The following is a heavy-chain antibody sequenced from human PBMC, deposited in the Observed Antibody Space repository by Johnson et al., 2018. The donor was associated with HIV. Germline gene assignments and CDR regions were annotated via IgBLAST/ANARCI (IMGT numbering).Heavy chain of an antibody. CDR3: AKDMTAYYNFWSGYDQAFDI. J-gene: IGHJ3*02. CDR2: ISYDGSNK. V-gene: IGHV3-30*18. CDR1: GFTFSSYG. Sequence: VQLVESGGGVVQPGRSLRLSCVASGFTFSSYGMHWVRQAPGKGLEWVTIISYDGSNKYYADSVKGRFTTSSDNSKNTLYLQMSSLRAEDTAVYYCAKDMTAYYNFWSGYDQAFDIWGQGTMVTVSS. D-gene: IGHD3-3*01.